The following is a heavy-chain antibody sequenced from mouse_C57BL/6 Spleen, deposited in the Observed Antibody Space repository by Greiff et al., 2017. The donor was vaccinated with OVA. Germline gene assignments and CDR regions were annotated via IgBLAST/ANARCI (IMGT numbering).Heavy chain of an antibody. CDR2: ISDGGSYT. CDR3: ARGSSTGTSYFDY. Sequence: EVKLMESGGGLVKPGGSLKLSCAASGFTFSSYAMSWVRQTPEKRLEWVATISDGGSYTYYPDNVKGRFTISRDNAKNNLYLQMSHLKSEDTAMYYCARGSSTGTSYFDYWGQGTTLTVSS. CDR1: GFTFSSYA. D-gene: IGHD4-1*02. J-gene: IGHJ2*01. V-gene: IGHV5-4*03.